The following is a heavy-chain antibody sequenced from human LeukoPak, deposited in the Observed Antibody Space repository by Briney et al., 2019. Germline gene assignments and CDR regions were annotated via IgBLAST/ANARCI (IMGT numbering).Heavy chain of an antibody. CDR3: AAAHYSSSWYYFDY. J-gene: IGHJ4*02. CDR2: VYYSGST. V-gene: IGHV4-39*01. CDR1: GDSISSSRYY. D-gene: IGHD6-13*01. Sequence: PSETLSLTCTVSGDSISSSRYYWGWIRQPPGKGLEWIGTVYYSGSTYYNPSLKSRVTISVATSKNQFSLKLISVTAADTAVYYCAAAHYSSSWYYFDYWGQGTLVTVTS.